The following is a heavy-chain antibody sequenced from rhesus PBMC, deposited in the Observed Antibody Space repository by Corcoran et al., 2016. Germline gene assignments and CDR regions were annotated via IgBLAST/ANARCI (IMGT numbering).Heavy chain of an antibody. V-gene: IGHV4S10*01. CDR1: GGSISDSYR. Sequence: QVQLQESGPGVVKPSETLSLTCAVSGGSISDSYRWRLIRQPPGKGLEWIGYIYGSSTSTNDNPSRKSRVTISKDTSKNQFSVKLSSVTAADTAVYYCAGTFYFDDWGQGVLVTVSS. CDR3: AGTFYFDD. CDR2: IYGSSTST. J-gene: IGHJ4*01.